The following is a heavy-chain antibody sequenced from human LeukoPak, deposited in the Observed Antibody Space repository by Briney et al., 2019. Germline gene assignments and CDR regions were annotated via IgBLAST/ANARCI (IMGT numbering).Heavy chain of an antibody. CDR3: AKDSQGSLSFDP. CDR1: GFTFDDYA. Sequence: PGGSLRLSCAASGFTFDDYAMHWVRQAPGKGLEWVSGISWNSGSIGYADSVKGRFTISRDNAKNSLYLQMNSLRAEDTALYYRAKDSQGSLSFDPWGQGTLVTVSS. D-gene: IGHD6-6*01. J-gene: IGHJ5*02. V-gene: IGHV3-9*01. CDR2: ISWNSGSI.